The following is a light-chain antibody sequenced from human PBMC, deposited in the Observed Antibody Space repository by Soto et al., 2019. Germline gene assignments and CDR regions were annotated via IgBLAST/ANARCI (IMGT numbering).Light chain of an antibody. J-gene: IGLJ2*01. CDR3: SSYAPSSTSLDVL. V-gene: IGLV2-14*01. CDR1: SSDVGGYNY. CDR2: EVS. Sequence: QSALTQPASVSGSPGQSITISCTGTSSDVGGYNYVSWYQQHPGKAPKLMIYEVSNRPSGVSNRFSGSKSGNTASLTISGLQAEDEADYYCSSYAPSSTSLDVLFGGGTKLTVL.